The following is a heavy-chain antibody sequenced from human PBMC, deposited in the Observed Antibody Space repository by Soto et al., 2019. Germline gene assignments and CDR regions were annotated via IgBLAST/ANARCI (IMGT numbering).Heavy chain of an antibody. V-gene: IGHV3-23*01. D-gene: IGHD3-10*01. Sequence: PGGSLRLSCAASGFTFSSYAMSWVRQAPGKGLEWVSAISGSCGSTYYADSVKGRFTISRDNSKNTLYLQTHSLRAEDTAVYYCARLYGSGENWFDPWGQGTLVTVSS. J-gene: IGHJ5*02. CDR2: ISGSCGST. CDR1: GFTFSSYA. CDR3: ARLYGSGENWFDP.